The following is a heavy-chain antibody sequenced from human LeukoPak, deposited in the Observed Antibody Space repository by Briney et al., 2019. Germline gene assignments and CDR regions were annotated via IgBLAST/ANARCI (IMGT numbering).Heavy chain of an antibody. V-gene: IGHV7-4-1*02. CDR1: GYTFTSYS. Sequence: ASVKVSCKASGYTFTSYSMNWVRQAPGQGLEWMGWINTNTGNPAYAQGFTGRFVFSLDTSVSTAYLQISTLRAEDTAVYYCARGPYSGMDVWGQGTTVTVSS. CDR2: INTNTGNP. D-gene: IGHD4-11*01. J-gene: IGHJ6*02. CDR3: ARGPYSGMDV.